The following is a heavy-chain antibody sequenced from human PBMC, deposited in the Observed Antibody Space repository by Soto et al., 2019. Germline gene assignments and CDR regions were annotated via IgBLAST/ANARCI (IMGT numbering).Heavy chain of an antibody. CDR1: GYTFTGYY. V-gene: IGHV1-2*04. J-gene: IGHJ4*02. D-gene: IGHD6-6*01. Sequence: ASVKVSCKASGYTFTGYYMHWVRQAPGQGLEWMGWINPNSGGTNYAQKFQGWVTMTRDTSISTAYMELSRLRSDDTAVYYCARDRRYSSSISFDYWGQGTLVTVSS. CDR3: ARDRRYSSSISFDY. CDR2: INPNSGGT.